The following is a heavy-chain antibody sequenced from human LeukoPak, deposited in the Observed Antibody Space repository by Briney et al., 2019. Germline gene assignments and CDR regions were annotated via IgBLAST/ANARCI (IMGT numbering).Heavy chain of an antibody. Sequence: GGSLRPSCAASGFSFSRYGMKWVRQAPGKGLEWVSSISSSSSYIYYADSVKGRFTISRDNAKNSLYLQMNSLRAEDTAVYYCAREPYCSSTSCAHYFDYWGQGTLVTVSS. CDR3: AREPYCSSTSCAHYFDY. D-gene: IGHD2-2*01. V-gene: IGHV3-21*01. CDR1: GFSFSRYG. J-gene: IGHJ4*02. CDR2: ISSSSSYI.